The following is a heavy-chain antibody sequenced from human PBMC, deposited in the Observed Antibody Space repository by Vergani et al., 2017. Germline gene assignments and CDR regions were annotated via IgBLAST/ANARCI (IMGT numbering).Heavy chain of an antibody. CDR3: AKNPGISTTRHYYAMDV. V-gene: IGHV3-11*04. Sequence: LEESGGGSVKPGGSLRLSCAASGCKFSAHYMSWIRQAPGKGLEWVSHISPGASTVSYTDSVTGRFTVSRDNDNNSLTLDMTTLRVEDTPVYYCAKNPGISTTRHYYAMDVWGQGTTVTVSS. CDR1: GCKFSAHY. CDR2: ISPGASTV. J-gene: IGHJ6*02. D-gene: IGHD1-1*01.